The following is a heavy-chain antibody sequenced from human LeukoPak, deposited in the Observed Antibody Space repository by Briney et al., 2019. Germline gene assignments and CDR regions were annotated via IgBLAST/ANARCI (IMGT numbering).Heavy chain of an antibody. Sequence: SETQSLTCTVSGNSISSDYYWGWIRQPPGKGLEWIGYIYYSGSTYYNPSLKSRVTISVDTSKNQFSLKLSSVTAADTAVYYCARGHDFWSGYYLDYWGQGTLVTVSS. V-gene: IGHV4-30-4*01. CDR3: ARGHDFWSGYYLDY. CDR1: GNSISSDYY. D-gene: IGHD3-3*01. CDR2: IYYSGST. J-gene: IGHJ4*02.